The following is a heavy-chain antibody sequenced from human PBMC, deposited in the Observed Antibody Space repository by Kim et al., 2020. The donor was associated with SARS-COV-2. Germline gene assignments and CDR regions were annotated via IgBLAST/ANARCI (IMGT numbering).Heavy chain of an antibody. CDR1: GGSISSYY. J-gene: IGHJ4*02. V-gene: IGHV4-59*08. CDR3: ARHGLYSGYDSLFDY. Sequence: SETLSLTCTVSGGSISSYYWSWIRQPPGKGLEWIGYIYYSGSTYYNPSLESRVTISLDTSKNQFSLKLSSVTAADTAVYYCARHGLYSGYDSLFDYWGQGPLVTVSS. D-gene: IGHD5-12*01. CDR2: IYYSGST.